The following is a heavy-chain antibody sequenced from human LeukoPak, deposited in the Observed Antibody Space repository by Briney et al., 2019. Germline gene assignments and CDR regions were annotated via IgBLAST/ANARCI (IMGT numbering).Heavy chain of an antibody. D-gene: IGHD6-19*01. V-gene: IGHV3-33*01. CDR3: ARGGIAVAGLDI. CDR2: IWYDGSNK. CDR1: GFTFSSYG. J-gene: IGHJ3*02. Sequence: GGSLGLSCAASGFTFSSYGMHWVRQAPGKGLEWVAVIWYDGSNKYYADSVKGRFTISRDNSKNTLYLQMNSLRAEDTAVYYCARGGIAVAGLDIWGQGTMVTVSS.